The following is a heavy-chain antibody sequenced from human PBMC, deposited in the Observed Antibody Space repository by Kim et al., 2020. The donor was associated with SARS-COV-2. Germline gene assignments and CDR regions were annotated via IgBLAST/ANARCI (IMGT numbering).Heavy chain of an antibody. CDR3: ARAGGGSVWSWQYYYYGMDG. J-gene: IGHJ6*02. V-gene: IGHV1-2*06. Sequence: ASVKVSCKASGYTFTGYYMHWVRQAPGQGLEWMGRINPNSGGTNYAQKFQGRVTMTRDTSISTAYMELSRLRSDDTAVYYCARAGGGSVWSWQYYYYGMDGWGQGTTVTVSS. CDR2: INPNSGGT. CDR1: GYTFTGYY. D-gene: IGHD6-19*01.